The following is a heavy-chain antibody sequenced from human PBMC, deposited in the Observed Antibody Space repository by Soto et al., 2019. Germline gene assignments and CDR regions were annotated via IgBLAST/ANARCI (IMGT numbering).Heavy chain of an antibody. CDR2: ICSSSSTI. J-gene: IGHJ4*02. CDR1: GFTFRSYS. Sequence: EVQLVESGGGLVQPGGSLRLSCAASGFTFRSYSMNWVRQAPGKGLEWVAYICSSSSTIYYADSVKGRFTISRDNAKNLLYLQMNSMRDEDPAGYYCAIGAGIVVVVAAEGIFDSLGPGTLVTGSS. CDR3: AIGAGIVVVVAAEGIFDS. V-gene: IGHV3-48*02. D-gene: IGHD2-15*01.